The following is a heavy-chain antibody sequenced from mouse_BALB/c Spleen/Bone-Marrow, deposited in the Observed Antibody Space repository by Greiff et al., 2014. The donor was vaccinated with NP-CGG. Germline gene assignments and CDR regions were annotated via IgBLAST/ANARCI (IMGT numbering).Heavy chain of an antibody. CDR2: IHYSGST. CDR3: ARREGNHAAWFAY. CDR1: GYSITSGYS. D-gene: IGHD2-1*01. V-gene: IGHV3-1*02. J-gene: IGHJ3*01. Sequence: VQLQQPGPDLVKPSQSLSLTCTVTGYSITSGYSWHWIRQFPGNKLEWMGYIHYSGSTNYNPSLKSRISITRDTSKNQFSLQLNSVTTEDTATYYCARREGNHAAWFAYWGQGTLVTVSA.